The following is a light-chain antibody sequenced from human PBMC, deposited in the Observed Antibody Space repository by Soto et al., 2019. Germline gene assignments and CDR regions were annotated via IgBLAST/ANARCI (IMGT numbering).Light chain of an antibody. J-gene: IGLJ2*01. Sequence: SYELAQPPSVSVAPGKTATISCGGKYIGTKSVHWYQQKPGQAPILVISYDKDRPSGIPERFSGSNSGNTATLTISRVEAGDEADYCCQVWANDGDLYVVFGGGTKLTVL. CDR2: YDK. CDR1: YIGTKS. CDR3: QVWANDGDLYVV. V-gene: IGLV3-21*04.